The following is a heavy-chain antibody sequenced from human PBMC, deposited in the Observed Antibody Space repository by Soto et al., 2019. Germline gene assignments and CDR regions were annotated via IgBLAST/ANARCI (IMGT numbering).Heavy chain of an antibody. CDR2: IYSGGST. V-gene: IGHV3-53*01. CDR3: ARNYYDSSGGFDY. Sequence: PGESLKISCAASGFTVSSNYMSWVRQAPGKGLEWVSVIYSGGSTYYADSVKGRFTISRDNSKNTLYLQMNSLRAEDTAVYYCARNYYDSSGGFDYWGQGTLVTVSS. J-gene: IGHJ4*02. CDR1: GFTVSSNY. D-gene: IGHD3-22*01.